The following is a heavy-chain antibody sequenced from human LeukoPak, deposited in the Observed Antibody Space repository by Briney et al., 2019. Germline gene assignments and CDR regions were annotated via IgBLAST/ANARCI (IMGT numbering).Heavy chain of an antibody. CDR1: GFTFSTYS. CDR3: AREWPYAAGAFDI. Sequence: GGSLRLSCAASGFTFSTYSMNWVRQAPGKGLEWVSSISSSSSYIYYADSVKGRFTISRDNAKNSLYLQMNSLRAEDMAVYYCAREWPYAAGAFDIWGQGTMVTVSS. CDR2: ISSSSSYI. J-gene: IGHJ3*02. D-gene: IGHD3-16*01. V-gene: IGHV3-21*01.